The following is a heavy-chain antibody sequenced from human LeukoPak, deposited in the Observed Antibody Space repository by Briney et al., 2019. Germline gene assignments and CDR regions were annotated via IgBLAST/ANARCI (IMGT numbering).Heavy chain of an antibody. CDR1: GLTFSSYG. CDR3: ANGVVPATPFDYFDY. V-gene: IGHV3-30*18. Sequence: GGSLRLSCAASGLTFSSYGMHGVRQAPGKGREWVAVISYDGSNKYYVDSGKGRFTIYRENSKHPLYLQMNSLRDEDTAVYNCANGVVPATPFDYFDYWGQGTLVTVSS. J-gene: IGHJ4*02. CDR2: ISYDGSNK. D-gene: IGHD2-15*01.